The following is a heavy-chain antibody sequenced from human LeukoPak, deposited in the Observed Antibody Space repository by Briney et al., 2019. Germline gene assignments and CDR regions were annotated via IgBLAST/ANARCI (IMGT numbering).Heavy chain of an antibody. J-gene: IGHJ4*02. CDR3: ARELPFDY. D-gene: IGHD3-10*01. Sequence: ASVKVSCKASGYTFTGYSVHWERQAPGQGLEWMGRINPNSGATDYAQKFQGSVTMTRDTSISTVYMELNRLRSDDTALYYCARELPFDYWGQGTLVTVSS. CDR1: GYTFTGYS. CDR2: INPNSGAT. V-gene: IGHV1-2*06.